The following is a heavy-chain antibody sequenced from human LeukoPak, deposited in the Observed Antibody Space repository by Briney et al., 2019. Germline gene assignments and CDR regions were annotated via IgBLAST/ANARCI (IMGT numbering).Heavy chain of an antibody. V-gene: IGHV3-53*01. CDR3: ASGNRYSGSYFVY. CDR2: IYSGGST. CDR1: GFTFSSNY. J-gene: IGHJ4*02. D-gene: IGHD1-26*01. Sequence: GGSLRLSCAASGFTFSSNYMSWVRQAPGKGLEWVSVIYSGGSTYYADSVKGRFTISRDNSKNTLYLQMNSLRAEDTAVYYCASGNRYSGSYFVYWGQGTLATVSS.